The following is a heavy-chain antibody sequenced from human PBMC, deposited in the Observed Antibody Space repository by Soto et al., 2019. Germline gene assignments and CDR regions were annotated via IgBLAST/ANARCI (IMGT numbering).Heavy chain of an antibody. V-gene: IGHV3-23*01. CDR3: ARRLIVVVISLFYL. CDR2: IGSSGGNT. D-gene: IGHD3-22*01. Sequence: EVQLLESGGGLVQPGGSLRLSCVDSGFTFSTYAMSWVRQAPGKGLEWFSTIGSSGGNTYYGGSAMSRFTISRDNSKNPVYLQMNSLCAGGTAVYYCARRLIVVVISLFYLWGQGSLVTVSS. CDR1: GFTFSTYA. J-gene: IGHJ1*01.